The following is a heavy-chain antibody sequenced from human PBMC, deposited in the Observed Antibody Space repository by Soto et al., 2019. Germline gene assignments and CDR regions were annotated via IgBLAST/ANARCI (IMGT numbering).Heavy chain of an antibody. CDR1: GFTFNANA. CDR3: VRCPGQRIAEFDY. D-gene: IGHD1-1*01. CDR2: IWNHGTNE. V-gene: IGHV3-33*01. J-gene: IGHJ4*02. Sequence: AESLTLSCAASGFTFNANAMHWVHHPQRNGLGWVSVIWNHGTNEYYSNSVKGRFTISRDNSNNTLFLQMNSLTAEDTALYYCVRCPGQRIAEFDYWGQGTLVTVSS.